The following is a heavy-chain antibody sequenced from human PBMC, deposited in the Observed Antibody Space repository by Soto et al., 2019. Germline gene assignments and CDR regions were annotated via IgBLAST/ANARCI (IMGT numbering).Heavy chain of an antibody. V-gene: IGHV3-49*03. Sequence: PGGSLRLSCTASGFTFGDYAMSWFRQAPGKGLEWVGFIRSKAYGGTTEYAASVKGRFTISRDDSKSIAYLQMNSLKTEDTAVHYCTREADYYDSSGYYWGRAYYYYGMDVWGQGTTVTVSS. CDR1: GFTFGDYA. D-gene: IGHD3-22*01. J-gene: IGHJ6*02. CDR2: IRSKAYGGTT. CDR3: TREADYYDSSGYYWGRAYYYYGMDV.